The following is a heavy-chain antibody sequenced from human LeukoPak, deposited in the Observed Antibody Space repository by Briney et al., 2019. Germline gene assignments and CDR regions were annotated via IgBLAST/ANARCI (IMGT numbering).Heavy chain of an antibody. CDR3: ARAPIWGGMVTYYYMDV. CDR2: IIPIFGTA. Sequence: GASVKVSCKASGGTFSSYAISWVRQAPGQGLEWMGGIIPIFGTANYAQKFQGRVTITADESTSTAYMELSSLRSEDTAVYYCARAPIWGGMVTYYYMDVWGKGTTVTISS. D-gene: IGHD3-16*01. J-gene: IGHJ6*03. V-gene: IGHV1-69*13. CDR1: GGTFSSYA.